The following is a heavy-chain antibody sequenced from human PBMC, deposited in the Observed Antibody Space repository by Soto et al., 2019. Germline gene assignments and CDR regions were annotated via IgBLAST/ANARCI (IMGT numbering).Heavy chain of an antibody. J-gene: IGHJ4*02. CDR3: AKGSFDRVVITPYFDY. V-gene: IGHV3-30*18. CDR1: GFTFSSYG. Sequence: ESGGGVVQPGRSLRLSCAASGFTFSSYGMHWVRQAPGKGLEWVAVISYDGSNKYCADSVKGRFTISRDNSKNTLYLQMNSLRAEDTAVYYCAKGSFDRVVITPYFDYWGQGTLVTVSS. CDR2: ISYDGSNK. D-gene: IGHD3-22*01.